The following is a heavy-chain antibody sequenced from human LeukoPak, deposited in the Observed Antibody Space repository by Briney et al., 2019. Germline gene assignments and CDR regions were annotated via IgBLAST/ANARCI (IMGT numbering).Heavy chain of an antibody. V-gene: IGHV3-9*01. D-gene: IGHD3-9*01. CDR3: ASKYYDILTGYYPNYYMDV. CDR2: ISWNSGSI. CDR1: GFTFDDYA. J-gene: IGHJ6*03. Sequence: GGSLRLSCAASGFTFDDYAMHWVRQAPGKGLEWVSGISWNSGSIGYADSVKGRFTISRDNAKNSLYLQMNSLRAEDTAVYYCASKYYDILTGYYPNYYMDVWGKGTTVTVSS.